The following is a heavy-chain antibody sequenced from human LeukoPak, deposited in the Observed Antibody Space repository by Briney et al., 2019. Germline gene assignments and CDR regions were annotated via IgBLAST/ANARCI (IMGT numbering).Heavy chain of an antibody. CDR1: GYTFTSYD. Sequence: ASVKVSCKASGYTFTSYDINWVRQATGQGLEWMGWMNPNSGNTGYAQKFQGRVTMTRNTSISTAYMELSSLRSEDTAVYYCARGIRIVASGTFDPWGQGTLVTVSS. D-gene: IGHD5-12*01. CDR2: MNPNSGNT. V-gene: IGHV1-8*01. J-gene: IGHJ5*02. CDR3: ARGIRIVASGTFDP.